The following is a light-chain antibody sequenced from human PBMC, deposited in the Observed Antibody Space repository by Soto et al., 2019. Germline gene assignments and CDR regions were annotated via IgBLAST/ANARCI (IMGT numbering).Light chain of an antibody. CDR1: RSNIGSNY. CDR3: AAWDDSLSGSYV. V-gene: IGLV1-47*01. Sequence: QSVLTQPPSASGTPGQRGTISCSGSRSNIGSNYVYWYQQLPGTAPKLLIYRNNQRPSGVPDRFSGSKSGTSASLAISGLRSEDEADYYCAAWDDSLSGSYVFGTGTKLTVL. J-gene: IGLJ1*01. CDR2: RNN.